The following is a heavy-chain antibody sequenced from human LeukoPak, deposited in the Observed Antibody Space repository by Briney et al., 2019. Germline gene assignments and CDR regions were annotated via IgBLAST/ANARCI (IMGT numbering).Heavy chain of an antibody. CDR2: ISGSGVST. Sequence: GGSLRLSCAASGFTFTTYGMGWVRQAPGKGLEWVSGISGSGVSTYYADSVKGRFTVSRDNSKNTLYLQMSSLRAEDTAVYYCAKDERNWNYNLASQTYDWGQGTLVTVSS. V-gene: IGHV3-23*01. D-gene: IGHD1-7*01. CDR3: AKDERNWNYNLASQTYD. CDR1: GFTFTTYG. J-gene: IGHJ4*02.